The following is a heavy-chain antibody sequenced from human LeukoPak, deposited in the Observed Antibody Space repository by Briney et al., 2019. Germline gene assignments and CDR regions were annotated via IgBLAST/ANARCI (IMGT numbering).Heavy chain of an antibody. V-gene: IGHV3-23*01. Sequence: GGSLRLSCAASGFTVSSNYMSWVRQAPGKGLEWVSAISGSGGSTYYADSVKGRFTISRDNSKNTLYLQMNSLRAEDTAVYYCAKRSLRIAVATSIDYWGQGTLVTVSS. D-gene: IGHD6-19*01. CDR2: ISGSGGST. CDR1: GFTVSSNY. J-gene: IGHJ4*02. CDR3: AKRSLRIAVATSIDY.